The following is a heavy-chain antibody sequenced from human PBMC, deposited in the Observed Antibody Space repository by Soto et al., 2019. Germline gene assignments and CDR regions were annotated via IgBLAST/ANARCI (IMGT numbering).Heavy chain of an antibody. V-gene: IGHV3-74*01. CDR1: GFTFSGYW. D-gene: IGHD6-6*01. J-gene: IGHJ6*02. CDR2: INSDGSST. CDR3: VGYSSSSKDYYYYGMDV. Sequence: PGGSLRLSCAASGFTFSGYWMHWVRQAPGKGLVWVSRINSDGSSTSYADSVKGRFTISRDNAKNTLYLQMNSLRAEDTAVYYCVGYSSSSKDYYYYGMDVWGQGTTVTVSS.